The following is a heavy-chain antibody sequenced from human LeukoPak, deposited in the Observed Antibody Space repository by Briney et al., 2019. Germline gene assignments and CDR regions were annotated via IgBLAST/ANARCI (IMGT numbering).Heavy chain of an antibody. J-gene: IGHJ6*03. D-gene: IGHD2-15*01. CDR2: IYSGGST. CDR3: ARQDIVVVVAARGAYYYMDV. V-gene: IGHV3-66*04. CDR1: GFTVSSNY. Sequence: GGSLRLSCAASGFTVSSNYMSWVRQAPGKGLEWVSVIYSGGSTYYADSVKGRFTISRDNSKNSLYLQMNSLRAEDTAVYCCARQDIVVVVAARGAYYYMDVWGKGTTVTISS.